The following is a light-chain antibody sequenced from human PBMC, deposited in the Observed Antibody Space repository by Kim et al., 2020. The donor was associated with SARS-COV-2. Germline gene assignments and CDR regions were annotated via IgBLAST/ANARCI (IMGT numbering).Light chain of an antibody. CDR3: NSRDSNDNVV. CDR1: SLRSYY. Sequence: SSELTQDPAVSVALGQTARITCQGDSLRSYYATWYQQKPGQAPKVVIYGKDNRPSGIPDRFSGSSSGNTAYLTITGTQAGDEADYYCNSRDSNDNVVFGGGTKVTVL. V-gene: IGLV3-19*01. CDR2: GKD. J-gene: IGLJ2*01.